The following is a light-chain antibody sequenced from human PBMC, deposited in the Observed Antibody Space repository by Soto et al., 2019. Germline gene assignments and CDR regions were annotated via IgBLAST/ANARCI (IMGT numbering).Light chain of an antibody. V-gene: IGKV1-5*01. Sequence: DILMTQSPSTLSASVGDRVTITCRASQNIYHWLAWYQQKPGKAPTLLIYDASTLQVGVPSRFSGSGSGTDFSLTITSQQLEDFATYYCQQYNTYRTFGQGTKVEIK. J-gene: IGKJ1*01. CDR3: QQYNTYRT. CDR2: DAS. CDR1: QNIYHW.